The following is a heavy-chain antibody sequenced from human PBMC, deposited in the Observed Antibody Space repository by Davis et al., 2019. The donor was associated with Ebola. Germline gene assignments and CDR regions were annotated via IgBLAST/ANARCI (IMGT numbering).Heavy chain of an antibody. J-gene: IGHJ3*02. CDR3: ARSRFLEWLLYGDAFDI. V-gene: IGHV4-39*07. CDR2: IYYSGST. Sequence: PSETLSLTCTVSGGSISSSSYYWGWIRQPPGKGLEWIGSIYYSGSTNYNPSLKSRVTISVDTSKNQFSLKLSSVTAADTAVYYCARSRFLEWLLYGDAFDIWGQGTMVTVSS. CDR1: GGSISSSSYY. D-gene: IGHD3-3*01.